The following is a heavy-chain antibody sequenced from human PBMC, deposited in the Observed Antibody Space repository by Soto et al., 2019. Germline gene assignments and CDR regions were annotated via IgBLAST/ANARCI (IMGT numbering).Heavy chain of an antibody. Sequence: QVRLQESGPGLVRPSETLSLICTVSGGSVNTGLNYWGWIRQPPGKVPEWLGYIYYSGYTSYNPSVESRVAMSLDTSQNQIALRLTSVTAADTALYYCVRQYSSDCTGGLCFHAFDIWGRGTKVTVSS. CDR3: VRQYSSDCTGGLCFHAFDI. D-gene: IGHD2-8*02. V-gene: IGHV4-61*01. CDR1: GGSVNTGLNY. J-gene: IGHJ3*02. CDR2: IYYSGYT.